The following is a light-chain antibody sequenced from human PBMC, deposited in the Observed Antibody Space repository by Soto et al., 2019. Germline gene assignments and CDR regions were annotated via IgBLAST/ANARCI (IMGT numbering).Light chain of an antibody. CDR1: RGIRND. J-gene: IGKJ1*01. V-gene: IGKV1-6*01. CDR3: RQDYLFPRP. CDR2: RAS. Sequence: MKITQSTSSVFACGGDRDKITCRASRGIRNDLGWYQQKPGKAPKLLIYRASSLQSGVPSRFSGSGSGTDFTLTHRRLQAEDFATYYCRQDYLFPRPFGPGTKVDIK.